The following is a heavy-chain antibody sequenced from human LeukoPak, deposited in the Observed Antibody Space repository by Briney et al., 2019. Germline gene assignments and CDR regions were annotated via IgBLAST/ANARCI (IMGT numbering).Heavy chain of an antibody. Sequence: GGSLRLSCAASGFTFSSSGMHWVRQAPGKGLEWVAVILYNGSNKYYADSVKGRFTISRDNSKNTLYLQMNSLRVEDTAVYYCARAGGYCSGGSCYPYYFDYWGQGTLVTVSS. CDR2: ILYNGSNK. CDR1: GFTFSSSG. CDR3: ARAGGYCSGGSCYPYYFDY. J-gene: IGHJ4*02. D-gene: IGHD2-15*01. V-gene: IGHV3-33*01.